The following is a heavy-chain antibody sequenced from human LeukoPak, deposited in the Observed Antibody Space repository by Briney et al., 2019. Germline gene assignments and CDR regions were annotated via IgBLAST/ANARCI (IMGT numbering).Heavy chain of an antibody. V-gene: IGHV4-59*08. J-gene: IGHJ4*02. D-gene: IGHD6-13*01. Sequence: KPSETLSLTCTVSGGSISSYYWSWIRQPPGKGLEWIGYIYYSGSTNYNPSLKSRVTISVDTSKNQFSLKLSSVTAADTAVYYCARLHSSSWYYLDYWGQGTLVTVSS. CDR3: ARLHSSSWYYLDY. CDR2: IYYSGST. CDR1: GGSISSYY.